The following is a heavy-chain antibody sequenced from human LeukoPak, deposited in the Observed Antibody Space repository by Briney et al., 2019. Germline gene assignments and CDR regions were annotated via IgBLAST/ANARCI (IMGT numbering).Heavy chain of an antibody. Sequence: ASVKVSCKVSGYNFPGYYMHWVRQAPGQGLEWLGWINPTSGGTNYAQKFQGRVTMTRDTSISTAYMELSSLRSDDTDVYYCARSRLGYCSGGACYASDYWGQGTLVTVSS. D-gene: IGHD2-15*01. J-gene: IGHJ4*02. CDR2: INPTSGGT. V-gene: IGHV1-2*02. CDR1: GYNFPGYY. CDR3: ARSRLGYCSGGACYASDY.